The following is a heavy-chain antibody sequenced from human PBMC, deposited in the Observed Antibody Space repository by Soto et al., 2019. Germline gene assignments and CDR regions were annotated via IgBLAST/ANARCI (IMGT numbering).Heavy chain of an antibody. CDR2: IKQDGSEK. D-gene: IGHD2-15*01. CDR3: ARDLGYCSGGSCYSVFDY. V-gene: IGHV3-7*01. CDR1: GFTFSSYW. Sequence: PGGSLRLSCAASGFTFSSYWMSWVRQATGKGLEWVANIKQDGSEKYYVDSVKGRFTISRDNAKNSLYLQMNSLRAEDTAVYYCARDLGYCSGGSCYSVFDYWGQGTLVTVSS. J-gene: IGHJ4*02.